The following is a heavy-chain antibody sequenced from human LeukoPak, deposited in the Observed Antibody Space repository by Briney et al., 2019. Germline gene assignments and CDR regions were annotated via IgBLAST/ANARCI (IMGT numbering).Heavy chain of an antibody. CDR2: ISGSGGST. CDR1: GFTFSSYA. Sequence: GGSLRLSCAASGFTFSSYATSWVRQAPGKGLEWVSAISGSGGSTYYADSVKGRFTISRDNSKNTLYLQMNSLRAEDTAVYYCAKDVARIQLWGPNYFDYWGQGTLVTVSS. J-gene: IGHJ4*02. D-gene: IGHD5-18*01. CDR3: AKDVARIQLWGPNYFDY. V-gene: IGHV3-23*01.